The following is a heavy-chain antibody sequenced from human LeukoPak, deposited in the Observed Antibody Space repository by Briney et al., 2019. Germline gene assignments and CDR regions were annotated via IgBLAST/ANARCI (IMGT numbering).Heavy chain of an antibody. CDR1: GGTFSSYA. CDR2: IIPIFGIA. D-gene: IGHD3-3*01. V-gene: IGHV1-69*04. J-gene: IGHJ6*02. CDR3: ARDGSITIFGVVTQHDMDV. Sequence: SVKVSCKASGGTFSSYAISWVRQAPGQGLEWMGRIIPIFGIANYAQKFQGRVTITADKSTSTAYMELSSLRSEDTAVYYCARDGSITIFGVVTQHDMDVWGQGTTVTVSS.